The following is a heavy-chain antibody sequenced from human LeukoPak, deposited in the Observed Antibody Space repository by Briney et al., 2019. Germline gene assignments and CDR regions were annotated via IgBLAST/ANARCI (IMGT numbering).Heavy chain of an antibody. CDR1: GGSVSSGTYY. CDR2: ISYTGNT. V-gene: IGHV4-61*01. D-gene: IGHD2-2*01. CDR3: ARDYCSSTTCYDSYYYGMDV. Sequence: SETLSLTCTVSGGSVSSGTYYWSWIRQPPGKGLEWIGYISYTGNTNYNPSLKSRVTISVDTSKNQFSLKLSSVTAADTAVYYCARDYCSSTTCYDSYYYGMDVWGQGTTVTVSS. J-gene: IGHJ6*02.